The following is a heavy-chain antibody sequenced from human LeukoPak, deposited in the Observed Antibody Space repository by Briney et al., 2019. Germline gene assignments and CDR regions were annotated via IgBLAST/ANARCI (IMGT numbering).Heavy chain of an antibody. D-gene: IGHD5-18*01. V-gene: IGHV3-21*04. Sequence: GGSLRLSCAASGFTFSSYSMNWVRQAPGKGLEWVSSISSSSSYIYYADSVKGRFTISRDNAKNSLYLQMNSLRAEDTALYYCARDQKKYRLYYYYYMDVWGKGTTVTVSS. J-gene: IGHJ6*03. CDR1: GFTFSSYS. CDR3: ARDQKKYRLYYYYYMDV. CDR2: ISSSSSYI.